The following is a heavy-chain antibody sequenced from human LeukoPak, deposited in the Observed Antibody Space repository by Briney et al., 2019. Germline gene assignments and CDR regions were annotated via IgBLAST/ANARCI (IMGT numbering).Heavy chain of an antibody. J-gene: IGHJ4*02. CDR3: AGLPSSGWYLGY. CDR2: IYYSGST. Sequence: SETLSLTCTVSGGSISSGSYYWGWIRQPPGKGLEWIGSIYYSGSTYYNPSLKSRVTISVDTSKNQFSLKLSSVTAADTAVYYCAGLPSSGWYLGYWGQGTLVTVSS. CDR1: GGSISSGSYY. D-gene: IGHD6-19*01. V-gene: IGHV4-39*01.